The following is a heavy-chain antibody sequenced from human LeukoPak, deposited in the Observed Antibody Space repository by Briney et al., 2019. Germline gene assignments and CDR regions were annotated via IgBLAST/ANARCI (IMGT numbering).Heavy chain of an antibody. V-gene: IGHV1-2*02. D-gene: IGHD2/OR15-2a*01. J-gene: IGHJ4*02. CDR3: ARTRGTHISMAYLDS. CDR2: INPNNGDT. CDR1: GYTFTGNF. Sequence: ASVKISCKTSGYTFTGNFMHWVRQAPGQGPEWVGWINPNNGDTNYAQKFQGRVTMTRVTSITTAYMELSSLRSDDTAVYYCARTRGTHISMAYLDSWGQGTLVTVSS.